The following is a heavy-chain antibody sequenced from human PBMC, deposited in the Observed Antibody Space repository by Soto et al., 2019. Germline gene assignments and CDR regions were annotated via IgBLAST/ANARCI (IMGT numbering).Heavy chain of an antibody. V-gene: IGHV1-2*02. J-gene: IGHJ3*02. CDR2: INPKSGGT. CDR3: TKVIRRGTSWYAFEI. CDR1: GYTFTDYY. Sequence: QVLLVQSGAELQKPGASVKVSCKASGYTFTDYYIHWVRQAPGQGLEWLGWINPKSGGTNYVQKLQGRVTMTRDTSINTVYAELSSLTSDDTAVYFCTKVIRRGTSWYAFEIWGQGTLVTVSS. D-gene: IGHD6-13*01.